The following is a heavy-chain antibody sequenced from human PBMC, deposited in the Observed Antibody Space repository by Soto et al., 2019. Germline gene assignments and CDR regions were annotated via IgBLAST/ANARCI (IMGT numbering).Heavy chain of an antibody. CDR2: VSWDGGST. CDR1: GFTFDDYA. J-gene: IGHJ6*02. CDR3: ARGALYDFWSGYSQASVYYYYGMDV. V-gene: IGHV3-43D*04. Sequence: GGSLRLSCAASGFTFDDYAMHWVRQAPGKGLEWVSLVSWDGGSTYYADSVKGRFTISRDNSKNSLYLQMNSLRAEDTALYYCARGALYDFWSGYSQASVYYYYGMDVWGQGTTVTVSS. D-gene: IGHD3-3*01.